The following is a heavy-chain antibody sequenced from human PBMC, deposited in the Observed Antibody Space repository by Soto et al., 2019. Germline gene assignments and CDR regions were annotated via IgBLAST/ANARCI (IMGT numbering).Heavy chain of an antibody. CDR3: ARDAGTVDYYDSSGPWYFDL. CDR2: IDSSGST. CDR1: GGSISSGGYY. D-gene: IGHD3-22*01. Sequence: QVQLQESGPGLVKPSQTLSLTCTVSGGSISSGGYYWSWIRPHPGKGLEGIGDIDSSGSTYYNPSLQSRVTISVDTSKNQSSLKLSSVTAADTAVYYCARDAGTVDYYDSSGPWYFDLWGRGTLVTVSS. J-gene: IGHJ2*01. V-gene: IGHV4-31*03.